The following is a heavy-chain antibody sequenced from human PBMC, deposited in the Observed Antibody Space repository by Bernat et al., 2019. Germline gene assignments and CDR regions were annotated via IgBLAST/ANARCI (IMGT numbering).Heavy chain of an antibody. CDR2: ISHDGSNI. Sequence: QVQLVESGGGVVQPGRSLRLSCSASGFTFSDYTLHWVRQAPGKGLEYVSLISHDGSNINYAESVKGRFTISRDNSQNTVYLQLSSLRPEDTAVYYCTRGTWTATLTFFDYWGQGTLVTVSS. CDR3: TRGTWTATLTFFDY. D-gene: IGHD5-24*01. CDR1: GFTFSDYT. J-gene: IGHJ4*02. V-gene: IGHV3-30-3*01.